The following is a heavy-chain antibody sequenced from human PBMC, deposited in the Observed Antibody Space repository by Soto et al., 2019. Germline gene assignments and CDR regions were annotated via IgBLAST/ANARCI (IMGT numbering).Heavy chain of an antibody. J-gene: IGHJ2*01. V-gene: IGHV3-74*03. CDR1: GFTLSNFW. CDR2: INDDGSRT. D-gene: IGHD3-3*01. Sequence: GGSLRLSCAASGFTLSNFWMHWVRQVPGKGLVWVSRINDDGSRTKYADSVEGRLTISRDTAKNTLYLQMDSLRVEDTAVYYCVRDHHDYDFWSGNPRGYFDLWGRGALVTVSS. CDR3: VRDHHDYDFWSGNPRGYFDL.